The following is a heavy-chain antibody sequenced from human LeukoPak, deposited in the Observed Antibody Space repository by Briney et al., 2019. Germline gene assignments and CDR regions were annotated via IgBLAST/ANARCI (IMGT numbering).Heavy chain of an antibody. J-gene: IGHJ5*02. V-gene: IGHV3-9*01. D-gene: IGHD6-19*01. Sequence: PGRSLRLSCAASGFTFDDYAMHWVRQAPGKGLEWVSGISWNSGSIGYADSVKGRFTISRDNAKNSLYLQMSSLRAEDTALYYCAKEPLRYSSGWRGFDPWGQGTLVTVSS. CDR2: ISWNSGSI. CDR1: GFTFDDYA. CDR3: AKEPLRYSSGWRGFDP.